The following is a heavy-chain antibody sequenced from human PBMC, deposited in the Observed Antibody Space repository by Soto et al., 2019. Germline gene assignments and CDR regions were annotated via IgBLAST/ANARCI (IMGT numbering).Heavy chain of an antibody. CDR3: ARAGYYGSGFYYYYMDV. CDR2: IYYSGST. Sequence: SETLSLTCTVSGGSISSYYWSWIRQPPGKGLEWIGYIYYSGSTNYNPSLKSRGTISVDTSKNQFSLKLSSVTAADTAVYYCARAGYYGSGFYYYYMDVWGKGTTVTVSS. V-gene: IGHV4-59*01. CDR1: GGSISSYY. J-gene: IGHJ6*03. D-gene: IGHD3-10*01.